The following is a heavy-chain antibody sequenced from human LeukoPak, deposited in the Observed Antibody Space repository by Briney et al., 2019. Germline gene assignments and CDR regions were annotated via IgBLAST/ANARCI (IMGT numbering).Heavy chain of an antibody. J-gene: IGHJ4*02. V-gene: IGHV4-30-2*03. CDR3: VRHPDSNYYDTKYYFDY. CDR2: IYHSGST. D-gene: IGHD3-22*01. Sequence: PSQTLSLTCAVSGGSISSGGYSWSWIRQPPGKGLEWIGYIYHSGSTYYNPSLKSRVTISVDTSKNQFSLKLSSVTAADTAVYYCVRHPDSNYYDTKYYFDYWGQGILVTVSS. CDR1: GGSISSGGYS.